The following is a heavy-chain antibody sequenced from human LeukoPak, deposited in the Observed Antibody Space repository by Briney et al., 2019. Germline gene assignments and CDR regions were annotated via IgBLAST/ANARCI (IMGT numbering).Heavy chain of an antibody. CDR1: GFTFSSYS. V-gene: IGHV3-21*01. Sequence: PGGSLRLSCAASGFTFSSYSMNWVRQAPGKGLEWVSSISSSSSYIYYADSVKGRFTISRDNAKNSLYLQMNSLRAEDTAVYYCARDGGTVTTPDYWGQGTLVTVSS. J-gene: IGHJ4*02. CDR3: ARDGGTVTTPDY. D-gene: IGHD4-17*01. CDR2: ISSSSSYI.